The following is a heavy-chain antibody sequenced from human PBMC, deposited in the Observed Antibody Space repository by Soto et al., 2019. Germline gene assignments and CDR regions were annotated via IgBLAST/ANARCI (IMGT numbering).Heavy chain of an antibody. CDR3: AKDSSGLSYYYGMDV. D-gene: IGHD6-19*01. CDR1: GFTFSSYA. CDR2: ISGSGGST. J-gene: IGHJ6*02. Sequence: GGSLRLSCAASGFTFSSYAMIWVRQAPGKGLEWVSAISGSGGSTYYADSVKGRFTISRDNSKNTLYLQMNSLRAEDTAVYYCAKDSSGLSYYYGMDVWGQGTTVTVSS. V-gene: IGHV3-23*01.